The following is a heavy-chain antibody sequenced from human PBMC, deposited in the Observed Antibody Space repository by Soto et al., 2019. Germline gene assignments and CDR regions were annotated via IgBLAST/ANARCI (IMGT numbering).Heavy chain of an antibody. D-gene: IGHD3-10*01. CDR1: GGSISSGGYY. Sequence: QVQLQESGPGLVKPSQTLSLTCTVSGGSISSGGYYWSWIRQHPGKGLEWIGYIYYSGSTYYNPSLKSRVTISVDPSKTQFSLKLSSVTAADTAVYYCARTYYGSGSYAFSPPFDYWGQGTLVTVSS. CDR2: IYYSGST. J-gene: IGHJ4*02. V-gene: IGHV4-31*03. CDR3: ARTYYGSGSYAFSPPFDY.